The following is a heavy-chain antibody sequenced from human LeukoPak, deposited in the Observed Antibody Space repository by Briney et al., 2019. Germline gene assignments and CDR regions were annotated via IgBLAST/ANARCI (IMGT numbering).Heavy chain of an antibody. D-gene: IGHD5-12*01. CDR2: ISSSSAHI. Sequence: PGGSLRLSCAASGFSFSTYSMNWVRQAPGKGLEWVSSISSSSAHIFYADSVKGRFTISRDNSKNTLYLQMNSLRAEDAAVYYCAKGVASFDYGGQGTLVTVSS. V-gene: IGHV3-21*04. J-gene: IGHJ4*02. CDR3: AKGVASFDY. CDR1: GFSFSTYS.